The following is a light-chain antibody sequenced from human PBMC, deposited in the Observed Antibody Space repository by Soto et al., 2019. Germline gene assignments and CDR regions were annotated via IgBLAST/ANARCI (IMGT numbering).Light chain of an antibody. J-gene: IGKJ4*01. CDR1: QSISTY. CDR2: AAS. V-gene: IGKV1-39*01. CDR3: QQTYSDPT. Sequence: DIQMTQSPSSLSASVGDRVTITCRASQSISTYLNWYQQKPVKAPKLLIYAASTLQSGVPSRFSGGGSGTVFTLTISSLQPEDFAGYYCQQTYSDPTFGGGTKVEIK.